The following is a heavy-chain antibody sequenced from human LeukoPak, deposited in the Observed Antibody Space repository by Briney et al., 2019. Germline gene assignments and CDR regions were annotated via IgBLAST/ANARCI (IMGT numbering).Heavy chain of an antibody. V-gene: IGHV3-30*04. Sequence: PWGSLRLSCAASGFTFSSYAMHWVRQAPGKGLEWVAVISYDGSNKYYADSVKGRFTISRDNSKNTLYLQMNSLRAEDTAVYYCARDANGDYVLTGWGQGTLVTISS. J-gene: IGHJ4*02. CDR3: ARDANGDYVLTG. D-gene: IGHD4-17*01. CDR1: GFTFSSYA. CDR2: ISYDGSNK.